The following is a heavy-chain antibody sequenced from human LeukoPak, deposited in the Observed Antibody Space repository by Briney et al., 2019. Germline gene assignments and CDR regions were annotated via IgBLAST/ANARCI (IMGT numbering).Heavy chain of an antibody. Sequence: ASVKVSCKASGGTPTNYGIRWVRQAPGQGLEWMGWISAYNGDTNYAQNVQGRVTMTTDTSTSTAYMELRSLRSDDTAVYYCARDGSSNWHANFDSYYMDVWGKGTTVTVSS. D-gene: IGHD6-13*01. CDR1: GGTPTNYG. CDR2: ISAYNGDT. J-gene: IGHJ6*03. V-gene: IGHV1-18*01. CDR3: ARDGSSNWHANFDSYYMDV.